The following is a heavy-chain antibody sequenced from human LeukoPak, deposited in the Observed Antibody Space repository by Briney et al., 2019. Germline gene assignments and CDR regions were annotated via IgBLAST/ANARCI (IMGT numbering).Heavy chain of an antibody. V-gene: IGHV4-34*01. D-gene: IGHD6-13*01. CDR1: VGSFSGYQ. Sequence: PSETLSLTCAVYVGSFSGYQWSWIRQPPGKGLEWIGEINQSGSTNYNPSLKSRVTISVDTSKNQFSLKLSSVTAADTAVYYCARQRRDGQLVPEIWFDPWGQGTLVTVSS. CDR3: ARQRRDGQLVPEIWFDP. J-gene: IGHJ5*02. CDR2: INQSGST.